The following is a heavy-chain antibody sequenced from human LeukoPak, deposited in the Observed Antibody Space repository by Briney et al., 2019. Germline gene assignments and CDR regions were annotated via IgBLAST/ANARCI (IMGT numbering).Heavy chain of an antibody. CDR1: GFTFSIYS. V-gene: IGHV3-20*04. Sequence: GGSLRLSCAASGFTFSIYSMNWVRQAPGKGLEWVSGINWNGGSTGYADSVKGRFTISRDNAKNSLYLQMNSLRAEDTALYYCAREAGGYDILTGYKKTFRVYYFDYWGQGTLVTVSS. CDR2: INWNGGST. J-gene: IGHJ4*02. D-gene: IGHD3-9*01. CDR3: AREAGGYDILTGYKKTFRVYYFDY.